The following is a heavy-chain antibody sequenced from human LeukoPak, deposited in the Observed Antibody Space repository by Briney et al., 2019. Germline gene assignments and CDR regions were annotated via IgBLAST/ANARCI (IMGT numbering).Heavy chain of an antibody. V-gene: IGHV4-59*01. Sequence: PSETLSLTCTVSDTSINTYYWSWIRQPAGKGLEWIGYIYYSGSTNYNPSLKSRVTISVDTSKNQFSLKLSSVTAADTAVYYCAGVVGCSGGSCYLMDYWGQGTLVTVSS. CDR3: AGVVGCSGGSCYLMDY. CDR2: IYYSGST. CDR1: DTSINTYY. J-gene: IGHJ4*02. D-gene: IGHD2-15*01.